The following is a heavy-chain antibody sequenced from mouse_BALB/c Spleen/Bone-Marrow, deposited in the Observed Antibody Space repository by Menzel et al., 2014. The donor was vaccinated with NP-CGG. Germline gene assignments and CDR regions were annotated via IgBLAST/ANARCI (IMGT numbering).Heavy chain of an antibody. Sequence: QVHVKQSGPGLVAPSQSLSITCTVSGFSLTSYGVHWVRQPPGKGLEWLGVIWAGGSTNYNSALMSRLSNSKDNSKSQGFLEMNSRQTEYTAMYYCARSTMITEGFAYWGQGTLVTGSA. J-gene: IGHJ3*01. V-gene: IGHV2-9*02. CDR1: GFSLTSYG. CDR3: ARSTMITEGFAY. CDR2: IWAGGST. D-gene: IGHD2-4*01.